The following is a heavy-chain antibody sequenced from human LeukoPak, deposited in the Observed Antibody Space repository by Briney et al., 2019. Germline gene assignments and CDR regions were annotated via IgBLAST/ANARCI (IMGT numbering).Heavy chain of an antibody. Sequence: GGSLRLSCAASGFTFSSYAMSWVRQAPGKGLEWVAVISYDGSNKYYADSVKGRFTISRDNSKNTLYLQMNSLRAEDTAVYYCAKDRMAYCGGDCPMWFDPWGQGTLVTVSS. CDR1: GFTFSSYA. CDR3: AKDRMAYCGGDCPMWFDP. V-gene: IGHV3-30*18. CDR2: ISYDGSNK. D-gene: IGHD2-21*02. J-gene: IGHJ5*02.